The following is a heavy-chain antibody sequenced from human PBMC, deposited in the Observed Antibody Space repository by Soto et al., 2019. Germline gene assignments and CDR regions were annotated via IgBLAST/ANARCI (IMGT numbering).Heavy chain of an antibody. CDR3: APEGIAVAGTMDCPDDY. CDR2: ISYDGSNK. V-gene: IGHV3-30*03. D-gene: IGHD6-19*01. Sequence: QVQLVESGGGVVQPGRSLRLSCAASGFTFSSYGMHWVRQAPGKGLEWVAVISYDGSNKYYADSVKGRFTISRDNSKNTLYLQINSLRAEDTAVYYCAPEGIAVAGTMDCPDDYWGQGTLVTVSS. CDR1: GFTFSSYG. J-gene: IGHJ4*02.